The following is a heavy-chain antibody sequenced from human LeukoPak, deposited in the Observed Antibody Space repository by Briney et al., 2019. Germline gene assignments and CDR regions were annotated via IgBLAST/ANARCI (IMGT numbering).Heavy chain of an antibody. J-gene: IGHJ5*01. CDR2: VYYGGTI. CDR1: GVSISISSYS. D-gene: IGHD5-12*01. Sequence: SETLSHTCTVSGVSISISSYSWGWIRQPPGKGLEWIGSVYYGGTIYYNPPLNSRATISADTSKNQFSLQLNSVTAADTAFYYCARHDGRGGATMGAFDFWGQGSLVTVSS. CDR3: ARHDGRGGATMGAFDF. V-gene: IGHV4-39*01.